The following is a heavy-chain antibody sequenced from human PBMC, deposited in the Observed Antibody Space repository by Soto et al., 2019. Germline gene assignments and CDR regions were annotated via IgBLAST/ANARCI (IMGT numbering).Heavy chain of an antibody. Sequence: SGPTLVNPTQTLTLTCSFSGFSLSTSGVGVGWIRQPPGKALEWLALIYWDDDKRYSPSLKSRLTITKDASKNQVVLTMTDMDPVDTATYYCAHRLNSGWYHDWGQGTLVTVSS. V-gene: IGHV2-5*02. J-gene: IGHJ4*02. CDR2: IYWDDDK. CDR1: GFSLSTSGVG. D-gene: IGHD6-19*01. CDR3: AHRLNSGWYHD.